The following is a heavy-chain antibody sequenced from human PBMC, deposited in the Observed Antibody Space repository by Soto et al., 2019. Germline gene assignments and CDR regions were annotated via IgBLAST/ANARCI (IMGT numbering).Heavy chain of an antibody. CDR2: ISPGDSDT. D-gene: IGHD6-19*01. Sequence: GESLKISCKASGYRFSSYWIGWVRQMPGKGLKWMGVISPGDSDTRYSPSFQGQVTISADKSISFAYLQWSSLKASDTAMYYCALLHYTGGLLKVGGGVDIWGQGTLVT. CDR1: GYRFSSYW. CDR3: ALLHYTGGLLKVGGGVDI. J-gene: IGHJ3*02. V-gene: IGHV5-51*01.